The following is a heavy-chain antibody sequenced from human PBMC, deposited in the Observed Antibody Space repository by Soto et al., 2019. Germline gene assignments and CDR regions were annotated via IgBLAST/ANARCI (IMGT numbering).Heavy chain of an antibody. D-gene: IGHD2-21*02. CDR3: AKDKWDRAYCGGDCYSVVDF. Sequence: QVQLVESGGGVVQPGRSLRLSCAASGFSFSNYGMHWVRQAPGKGLEWVAIISYDGSNKYYADSVRGRFTVSRENSKNTLYLQMNSMRPEDTAVDYCAKDKWDRAYCGGDCYSVVDFWGQGTMVTVSS. CDR2: ISYDGSNK. J-gene: IGHJ4*02. CDR1: GFSFSNYG. V-gene: IGHV3-30*18.